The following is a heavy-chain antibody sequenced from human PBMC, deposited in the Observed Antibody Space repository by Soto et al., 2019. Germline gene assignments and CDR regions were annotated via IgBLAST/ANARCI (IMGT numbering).Heavy chain of an antibody. D-gene: IGHD3-3*01. CDR1: GFTFSSYS. Sequence: GGSLRLSCAASGFTFSSYSMNWVRQAPGQGLEWVSSISSSSSYIYYADSVKGRFTISRDNAKNSLYLQMNSLRAEETAVYYCARVRLSGITIYGVVPHRGNWFDPWGQGTLVTVSS. V-gene: IGHV3-21*01. CDR3: ARVRLSGITIYGVVPHRGNWFDP. CDR2: ISSSSSYI. J-gene: IGHJ5*02.